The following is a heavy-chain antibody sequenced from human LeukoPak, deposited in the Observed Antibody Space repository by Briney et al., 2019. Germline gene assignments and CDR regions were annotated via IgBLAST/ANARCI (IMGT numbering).Heavy chain of an antibody. Sequence: ASVRVSCKASGGTFSSYAISGGRQAPGKGLEWMGGIIPIFGTANYAQKFQGRVTITADESTSTAYMELSSLRSEDTAVYYCARDAGGYDFKYWGQGTLVTVSS. J-gene: IGHJ4*02. CDR1: GGTFSSYA. V-gene: IGHV1-69*13. CDR2: IIPIFGTA. CDR3: ARDAGGYDFKY. D-gene: IGHD5-12*01.